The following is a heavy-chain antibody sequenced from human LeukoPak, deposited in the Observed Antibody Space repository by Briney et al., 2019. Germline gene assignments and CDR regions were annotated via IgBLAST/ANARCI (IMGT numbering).Heavy chain of an antibody. J-gene: IGHJ4*02. D-gene: IGHD6-13*01. CDR2: ISSSSSTI. CDR3: ARGEEDSSSWYGTDY. CDR1: GFTFSSYS. V-gene: IGHV3-48*01. Sequence: GGSLRLSCAASGFTFSSYSMNWVRQAPGKGLEWVSYISSSSSTIYYADSVKGRFTISRDNAKNSLYLQMNSLRAEDTAVYYCARGEEDSSSWYGTDYWGRGTLVTVSS.